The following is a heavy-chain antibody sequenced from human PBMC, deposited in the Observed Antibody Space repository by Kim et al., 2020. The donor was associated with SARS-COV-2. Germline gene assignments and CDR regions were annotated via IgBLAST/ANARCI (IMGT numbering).Heavy chain of an antibody. CDR1: GGSISSSSYY. J-gene: IGHJ4*02. Sequence: SETLSLTCTVSGGSISSSSYYWGWIRQPPGKGLEWIGSIYYSGSTYYNPSLKSRVTISVDTSKNQFSLKLSSVTAADTAVYYCARLDGDYVGEFDYWGQGTLVTVSS. CDR2: IYYSGST. V-gene: IGHV4-39*01. CDR3: ARLDGDYVGEFDY. D-gene: IGHD4-17*01.